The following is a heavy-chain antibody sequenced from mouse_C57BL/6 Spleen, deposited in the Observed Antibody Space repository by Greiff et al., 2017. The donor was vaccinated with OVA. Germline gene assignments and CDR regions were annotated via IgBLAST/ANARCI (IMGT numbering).Heavy chain of an antibody. CDR2: ISSGGSYT. J-gene: IGHJ4*01. CDR1: GFTFSSYG. Sequence: EVQLVESGGDLVKPGGSLKLSCAASGFTFSSYGMSWVRQTPDKRLEWVATISSGGSYTYYPDSVKGRFTISRDNAKNTLYLQMSSLKSEDTAMYYCARQKVYDYDGAMDYWGQGTSVTVSS. D-gene: IGHD2-4*01. V-gene: IGHV5-6*01. CDR3: ARQKVYDYDGAMDY.